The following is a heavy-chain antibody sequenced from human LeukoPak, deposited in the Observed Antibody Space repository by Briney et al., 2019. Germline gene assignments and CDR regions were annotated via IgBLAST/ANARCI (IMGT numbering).Heavy chain of an antibody. CDR3: ATDQPRHSKGFYYYYYMDV. V-gene: IGHV1-2*02. D-gene: IGHD4-11*01. J-gene: IGHJ6*03. Sequence: ASVKVSCKASGYTFSDYYMHWVRQAPGQGLEWMGWINPNSGGTKYAQKFQGRVTMTRDTSISTAYMELSRLRSDDTAVYYCATDQPRHSKGFYYYYYMDVWGKGTTVNVSS. CDR2: INPNSGGT. CDR1: GYTFSDYY.